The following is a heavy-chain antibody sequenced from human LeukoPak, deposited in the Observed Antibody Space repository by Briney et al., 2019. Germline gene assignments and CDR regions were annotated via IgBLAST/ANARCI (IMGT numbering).Heavy chain of an antibody. CDR1: GGTFSSYA. D-gene: IGHD3/OR15-3a*01. Sequence: SVKVSCKASGGTFSSYAISWVRQAPGQGLEWMGRIIPIFGTANYAQKFQGRVTITTDESTSTAYMELSSLRSEDTAVYYCARDSHARTYDYYYMDVWGKGTTVAVSS. J-gene: IGHJ6*03. CDR3: ARDSHARTYDYYYMDV. V-gene: IGHV1-69*05. CDR2: IIPIFGTA.